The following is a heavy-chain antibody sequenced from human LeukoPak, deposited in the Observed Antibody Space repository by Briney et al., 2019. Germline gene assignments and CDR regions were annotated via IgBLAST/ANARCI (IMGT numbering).Heavy chain of an antibody. J-gene: IGHJ4*02. Sequence: GGSLRLSCAASGFIFSNHGMHWVRQAPGKGLEWVSFIHYDGREQYYADSVKGRFTISRDNSKNTLYLQMNSLRAEDTAVYYCAKIAGPSTTGVDYWGQGTLVTVSS. CDR3: AKIAGPSTTGVDY. V-gene: IGHV3-30*02. D-gene: IGHD4-11*01. CDR2: IHYDGREQ. CDR1: GFIFSNHG.